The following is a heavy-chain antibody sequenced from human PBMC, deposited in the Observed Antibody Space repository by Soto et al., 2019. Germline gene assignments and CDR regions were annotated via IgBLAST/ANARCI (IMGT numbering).Heavy chain of an antibody. J-gene: IGHJ4*02. D-gene: IGHD3-3*01. Sequence: EVQLVESGGGLVKPGGSLRLSCAASGFTFSNAWMNWVRQAPGKGLEWVGRIKSKTDGGTTDYAAPVKGRFTISRDDSKNTLYLQMNSLKTEDTAVYYCPTDPEYYDFWSGYTTGRFDYWGQGTLVTVSS. CDR1: GFTFSNAW. CDR3: PTDPEYYDFWSGYTTGRFDY. V-gene: IGHV3-15*07. CDR2: IKSKTDGGTT.